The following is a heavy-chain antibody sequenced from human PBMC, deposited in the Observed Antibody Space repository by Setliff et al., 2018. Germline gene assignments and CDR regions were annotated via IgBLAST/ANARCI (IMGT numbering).Heavy chain of an antibody. J-gene: IGHJ1*01. D-gene: IGHD3-10*01. Sequence: SETLSLTCTVYGVSFSDYYWGWVRQSPGKGLDWIGEINHSGTTNYDPSLKGRVAMSVDTSKRQFSLRLTSVTAADTAVYYCARVDFTMLQGVLGQWGQGTLVTVSS. CDR2: INHSGTT. CDR3: ARVDFTMLQGVLGQ. V-gene: IGHV4-34*10. CDR1: GVSFSDYY.